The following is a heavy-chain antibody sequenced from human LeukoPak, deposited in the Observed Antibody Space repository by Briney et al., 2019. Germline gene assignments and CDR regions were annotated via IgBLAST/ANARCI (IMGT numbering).Heavy chain of an antibody. CDR3: ARDSGVYCSRTSCYGLDP. J-gene: IGHJ5*02. V-gene: IGHV4-30-4*08. Sequence: TSETLSLTCTVSGGSISSGDYYWSWIRQPPGKGLEWIGYIYYSGSTYYNPSLKSRVTISVDTSKNQFSLKLSSVTAADTAVYYCARDSGVYCSRTSCYGLDPWGQGTLVTVSS. CDR2: IYYSGST. D-gene: IGHD2-2*01. CDR1: GGSISSGDYY.